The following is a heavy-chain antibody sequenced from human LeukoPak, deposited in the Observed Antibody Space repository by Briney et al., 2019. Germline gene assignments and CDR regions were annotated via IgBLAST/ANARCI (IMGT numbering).Heavy chain of an antibody. CDR1: GFTFSDYY. J-gene: IGHJ6*02. Sequence: GGSLRLSCAASGFTFSDYYMSWIRQAPGKGLEWVAVISYDGNNKYYADSVKGRFTISRDNSKNTLYLQMNSLRAEDTAVYYCARDWDGDYVSYIYYYYGMDVWGQGTTVTVSS. CDR3: ARDWDGDYVSYIYYYYGMDV. D-gene: IGHD4-17*01. V-gene: IGHV3-30*03. CDR2: ISYDGNNK.